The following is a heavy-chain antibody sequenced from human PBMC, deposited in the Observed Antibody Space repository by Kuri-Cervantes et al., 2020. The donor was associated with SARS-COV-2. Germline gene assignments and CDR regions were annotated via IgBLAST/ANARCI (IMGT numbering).Heavy chain of an antibody. CDR2: IYYSGST. V-gene: IGHV4-59*01. D-gene: IGHD3-22*01. CDR3: ARVYYDSSGYYEVRYFDY. CDR1: GGSISSYY. J-gene: IGHJ4*02. Sequence: GSLRLSCTVSGGSISSYYWSWIRQPPGKGLEWIGYIYYSGSTNYNPSLKSRVTISVDTPKNQFSLKLSSVTAADTAVYYCARVYYDSSGYYEVRYFDYWGQGTLVTVSS.